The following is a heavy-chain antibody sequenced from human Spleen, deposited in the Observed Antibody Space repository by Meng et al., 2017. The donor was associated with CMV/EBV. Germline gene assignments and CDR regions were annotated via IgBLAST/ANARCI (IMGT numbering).Heavy chain of an antibody. V-gene: IGHV4-31*03. CDR1: GGSISSGGYY. CDR2: IYYSGST. Sequence: SETLSLTCTVSGGSISSGGYYWSWIRQHPGKGLEWIGYIYYSGSTYYNPSLKSRVTISVDTSKNQFSLKLSSVTAADTAVYYCARAVVRGYYYYGMDVWGQGTTVTVSS. D-gene: IGHD2-21*01. CDR3: ARAVVRGYYYYGMDV. J-gene: IGHJ6*02.